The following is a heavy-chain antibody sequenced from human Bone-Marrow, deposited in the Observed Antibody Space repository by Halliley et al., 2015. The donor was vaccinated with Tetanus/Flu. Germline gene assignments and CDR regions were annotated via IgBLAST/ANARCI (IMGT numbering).Heavy chain of an antibody. CDR1: GYSISSGYY. Sequence: TLSLTCAVSGYSISSGYYWGWVRQPPGKGLEWIGSVYHSGSTFYSPSLKSRVSISVDTSKNQFSLKVRSVTAADTAVYYCAREGGVRVFPYWGQGTLVTVSS. CDR2: VYHSGST. CDR3: AREGGVRVFPY. V-gene: IGHV4-38-2*02. J-gene: IGHJ4*02. D-gene: IGHD3-16*01.